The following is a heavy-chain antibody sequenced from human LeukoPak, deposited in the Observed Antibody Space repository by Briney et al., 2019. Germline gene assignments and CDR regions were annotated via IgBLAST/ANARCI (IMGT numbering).Heavy chain of an antibody. J-gene: IGHJ4*02. Sequence: KSSETLSLTCAVSGASISSDHWWTWVRQPPGKGLEWIGEIHESGRTNYSPSLKSRVTFSVDKSRNQVSLRLNSVTAADTAVYYCARLERDILTGYLKFDYWGQGTLVTVSS. CDR1: GASISSDHW. V-gene: IGHV4-4*02. D-gene: IGHD3-9*01. CDR3: ARLERDILTGYLKFDY. CDR2: IHESGRT.